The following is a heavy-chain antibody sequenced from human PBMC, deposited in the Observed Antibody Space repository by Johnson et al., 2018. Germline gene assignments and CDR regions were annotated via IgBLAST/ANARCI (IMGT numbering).Heavy chain of an antibody. J-gene: IGHJ4*02. CDR1: GFTFSSYA. CDR3: ARGVLRTSFVCPY. CDR2: ISDDGNSK. D-gene: IGHD3-10*01. V-gene: IGHV3-30*01. Sequence: QVQLVQSGGGVVQPGRSLRLCCAASGFTFSSYAMHWVRQAPGKGLEWLAVISDDGNSKFYADSVKGRFTISRDNSEKTLCLQINRLRLEATALYYCARGVLRTSFVCPYWGQGTLVTGSS.